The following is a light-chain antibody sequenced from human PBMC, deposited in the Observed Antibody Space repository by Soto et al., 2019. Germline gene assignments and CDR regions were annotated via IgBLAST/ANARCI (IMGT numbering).Light chain of an antibody. V-gene: IGLV2-11*01. CDR1: SSDVGRYYF. CDR3: CSYAGSNSLI. J-gene: IGLJ2*01. Sequence: QSALTQPRSVSGSPGQSVTISCTGTSSDVGRYYFVSWFQQHPGKAPKLIIYDVTKRPSGVPNRFSGSKSGYTASLTISGLQAEDEAEYDCCSYAGSNSLIFGGGTKLTVL. CDR2: DVT.